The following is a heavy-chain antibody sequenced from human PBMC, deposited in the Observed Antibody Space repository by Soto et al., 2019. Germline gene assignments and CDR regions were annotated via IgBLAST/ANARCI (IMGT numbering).Heavy chain of an antibody. J-gene: IGHJ6*02. CDR2: ISASGVST. CDR1: GFTFSSYA. V-gene: IGHV3-23*01. CDR3: AKEVGGPDYPPSV. D-gene: IGHD4-17*01. Sequence: EVQLLESGGALVQPGGSLRLSCAASGFTFSSYAMKWVRQAPGKGLEWVSGISASGVSTTYADSVRGRFTISRDNEKNTVYLQMTVLRAEDAALSYCAKEVGGPDYPPSVWSQGTTVIVSS.